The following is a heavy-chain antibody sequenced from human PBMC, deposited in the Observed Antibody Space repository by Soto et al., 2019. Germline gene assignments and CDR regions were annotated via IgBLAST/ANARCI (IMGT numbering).Heavy chain of an antibody. CDR2: INHSGST. CDR3: ARLGRDFWSGYYDTPDY. D-gene: IGHD3-3*01. CDR1: GGSFSGYY. J-gene: IGHJ4*02. V-gene: IGHV4-34*01. Sequence: KTSETLSLTCAVYGGSFSGYYWSWIRQPPGKGLEWIGEINHSGSTNYNPSLKSRVTISVDTSKNQFSLKLSSVTAADTAVYYCARLGRDFWSGYYDTPDYWGQGTLVTVSS.